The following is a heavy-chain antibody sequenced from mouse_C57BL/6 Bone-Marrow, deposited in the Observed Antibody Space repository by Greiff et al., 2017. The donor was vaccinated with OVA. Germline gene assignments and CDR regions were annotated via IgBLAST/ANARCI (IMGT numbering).Heavy chain of an antibody. J-gene: IGHJ3*01. CDR1: GYTFTSYG. D-gene: IGHD2-4*01. Sequence: VQGVESGAELARPGASVKLSCKASGYTFTSYGISWVKQRTGQGLEWIGEIYPRSGNTYYNEKFKGKATLTADKSSSTAYMELRSLTSEDSAVYFCARGIYYDYEAYWGQGTLVTVSA. V-gene: IGHV1-81*01. CDR3: ARGIYYDYEAY. CDR2: IYPRSGNT.